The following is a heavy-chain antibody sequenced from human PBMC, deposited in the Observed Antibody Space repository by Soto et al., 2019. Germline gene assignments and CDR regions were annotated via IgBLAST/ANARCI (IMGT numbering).Heavy chain of an antibody. CDR2: INTNTGNP. J-gene: IGHJ4*02. V-gene: IGHV7-4-1*01. CDR1: GYTFTSYA. Sequence: ASVKVSCKASGYTFTSYAMNWVRQAPGQGLEWMGWINTNTGNPTYAQGFTGRFVFSLDTSVSTAYLQICSLKAEDTAVYYCARGQETGAAAGTISIDYWGQGTLVTVSS. CDR3: ARGQETGAAAGTISIDY. D-gene: IGHD6-13*01.